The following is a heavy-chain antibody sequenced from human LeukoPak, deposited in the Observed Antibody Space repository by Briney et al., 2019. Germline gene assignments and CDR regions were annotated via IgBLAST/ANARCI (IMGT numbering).Heavy chain of an antibody. CDR1: GFTFSSYA. CDR2: ISGSGGST. V-gene: IGHV3-23*01. CDR3: AKDFVVVTASRVGDYFDY. J-gene: IGHJ4*02. Sequence: GGSLRLSCAASGFTFSSYAMSWVRQAPGKGLEWVSAISGSGGSTYYADSVKGRFTISRDNSKHTLYLQMNSLSAEDTAVYFCAKDFVVVTASRVGDYFDYWGQGTLVTVSS. D-gene: IGHD2-21*02.